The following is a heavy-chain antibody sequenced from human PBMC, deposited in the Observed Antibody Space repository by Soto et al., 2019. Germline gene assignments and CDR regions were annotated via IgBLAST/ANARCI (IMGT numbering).Heavy chain of an antibody. J-gene: IGHJ4*02. D-gene: IGHD3-22*01. Sequence: PSETLSLTCSVSGGSVNSANYYWSWMRQPSGKGLEWIGFIYYNGNTKYNPSLKSRVTISLDTSKNQFSLNLTSVTAADAAVYYCSRDNSGYFPTYWGQGTLVTVSS. CDR1: GGSVNSANYY. CDR3: SRDNSGYFPTY. V-gene: IGHV4-61*01. CDR2: IYYNGNT.